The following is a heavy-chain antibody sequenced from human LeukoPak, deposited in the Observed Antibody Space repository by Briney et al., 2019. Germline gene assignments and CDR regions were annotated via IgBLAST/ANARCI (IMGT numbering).Heavy chain of an antibody. Sequence: SETLSLTCAVYGGSFSGYYWSWIRQPPGKGLEWIGEINHSGSTNYNPSLKSRVTMSVDTSKNQFSLKLSPVTAADTAVYYCARGVVAATRYYYYYYGDVWGKGTTVTVSS. CDR1: GGSFSGYY. CDR3: ARGVVAATRYYYYYYGDV. V-gene: IGHV4-34*01. J-gene: IGHJ6*03. D-gene: IGHD2-15*01. CDR2: INHSGST.